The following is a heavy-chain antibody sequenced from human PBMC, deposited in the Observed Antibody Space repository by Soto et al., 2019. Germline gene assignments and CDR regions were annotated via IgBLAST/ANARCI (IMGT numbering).Heavy chain of an antibody. CDR3: ARGPLVVFYYFES. CDR1: GGTFRNYP. J-gene: IGHJ4*02. V-gene: IGHV1-69*02. CDR2: IFPLTDIP. Sequence: QVQLVQSGTEVKKPGPSVKVSCKASGGTFRNYPINWVRQAPGQGLECMGSIFPLTDIPDYAQNSQARLTISADKSTSTANMELSSLTSDDAAMYFCARGPLVVFYYFESWGQGTLVTVSS.